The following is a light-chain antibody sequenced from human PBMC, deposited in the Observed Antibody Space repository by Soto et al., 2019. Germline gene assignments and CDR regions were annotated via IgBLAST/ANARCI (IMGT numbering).Light chain of an antibody. CDR1: SSDVGGYNY. Sequence: QSALTQPASVSGSPGQSITIPCSGTSSDVGGYNYVSWYQQHPGKAPKLMIYEVSNRPSGVSNRFSGSKSGNTASLTISGLQAEDEADYYCSSYTSSSTPVFGGGTQLTVL. CDR3: SSYTSSSTPV. V-gene: IGLV2-14*01. CDR2: EVS. J-gene: IGLJ2*01.